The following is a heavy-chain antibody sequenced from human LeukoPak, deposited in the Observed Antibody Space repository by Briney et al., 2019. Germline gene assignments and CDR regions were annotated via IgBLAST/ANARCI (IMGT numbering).Heavy chain of an antibody. CDR2: IRSRSNSYAT. CDR1: GFTFSGAA. J-gene: IGHJ4*02. Sequence: GGSLKLSFAASGFTFSGAAMHWVRQASGKGLEWVGHIRSRSNSYATAYAASVKGRFTISRDDSKNTAYLQMNSLKTEDTAVYCTKPGGAVSGTRFDYWGQGTLVTVSS. D-gene: IGHD6-19*01. CDR3: KPGGAVSGTRFDY. V-gene: IGHV3-73*01.